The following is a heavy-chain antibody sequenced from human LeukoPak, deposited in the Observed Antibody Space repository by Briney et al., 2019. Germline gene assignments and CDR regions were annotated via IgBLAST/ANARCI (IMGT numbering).Heavy chain of an antibody. CDR2: INAGNGNT. V-gene: IGHV1-3*01. D-gene: IGHD5-18*01. CDR1: GYTFTSYV. CDR3: ARIQLWSLRHYGMDV. J-gene: IGHJ6*02. Sequence: ASVKVSCKASGYTFTSYVMHWVRQAPGQRLEWMGWINAGNGNTKYSQKFQGRVTITRDTSASTAYMELSSLRSEDTAVYYCARIQLWSLRHYGMDVWGQGTTATVSS.